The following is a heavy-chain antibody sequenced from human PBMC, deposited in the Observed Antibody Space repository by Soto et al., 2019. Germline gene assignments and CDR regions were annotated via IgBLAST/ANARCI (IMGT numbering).Heavy chain of an antibody. Sequence: PGGSLRLSCAASGFTFSSYGMHWVRQAPGKGLEWVAVISYDGSNKYYADSVKGRFTISRDNSKNTLYLQMNSLRAEDTAVYYCAKDSGGVSQGYLFWGQGTLVTVSS. CDR2: ISYDGSNK. J-gene: IGHJ4*02. CDR3: AKDSGGVSQGYLF. V-gene: IGHV3-30*18. CDR1: GFTFSSYG. D-gene: IGHD2-15*01.